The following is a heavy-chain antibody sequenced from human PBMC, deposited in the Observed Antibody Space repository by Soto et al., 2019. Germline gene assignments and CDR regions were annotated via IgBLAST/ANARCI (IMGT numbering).Heavy chain of an antibody. CDR1: GFTFSSYA. CDR2: ISYDGSNK. J-gene: IGHJ4*02. V-gene: IGHV3-30-3*01. Sequence: QVQLVESGGGVVQPGRSLRLSCAASGFTFSSYAMHWVRQAPGKGLEWVAVISYDGSNKYYADSVKGRFTISRDNSNNTLYLQLNSLRAEDTAVYSCARDLWRTAYDSSGSSPGVWGQGTLVTVSS. CDR3: ARDLWRTAYDSSGSSPGV. D-gene: IGHD3-22*01.